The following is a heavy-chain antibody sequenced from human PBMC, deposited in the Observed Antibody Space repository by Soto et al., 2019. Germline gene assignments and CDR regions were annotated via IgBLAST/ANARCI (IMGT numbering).Heavy chain of an antibody. J-gene: IGHJ6*02. D-gene: IGHD2-8*01. V-gene: IGHV3-33*01. Sequence: QVQLVESGGGVVQPGTSLRLSCEASGFTFNSFGMHWVRQAPGKGLEWVAVIWHDGTNKYYVDSVKGRFTISRDISKDTLYLQMSNLRAEDTAVYYCARTGLQIVQATSYYYGLDVWGQGTTVTVS. CDR3: ARTGLQIVQATSYYYGLDV. CDR2: IWHDGTNK. CDR1: GFTFNSFG.